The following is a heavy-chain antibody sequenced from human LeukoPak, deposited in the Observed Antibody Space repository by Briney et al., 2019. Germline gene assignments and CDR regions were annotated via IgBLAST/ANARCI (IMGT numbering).Heavy chain of an antibody. J-gene: IGHJ3*02. CDR2: ISSSSSYI. V-gene: IGHV3-21*01. CDR1: GFTSSSYS. Sequence: PGGSLRLSCAASGFTSSSYSMNWVRQAPGKGLEWVSSISSSSSYIYYADSVKGRFTISRDNAKNSLYLQMNSLRAEDTAVYYCARDSSSGSYDAFDIWGQGTMVTVSS. D-gene: IGHD6-19*01. CDR3: ARDSSSGSYDAFDI.